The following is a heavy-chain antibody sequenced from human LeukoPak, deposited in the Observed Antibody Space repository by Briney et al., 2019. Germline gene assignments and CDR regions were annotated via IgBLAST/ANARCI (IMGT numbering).Heavy chain of an antibody. Sequence: SVKVSCKASGGTFSSYAISWVRQAPGQGLEWMGRIIPILGIANYAQKFQGRVTITADKSTSTAYMELSRLRSEDTAVYYCARGADYYDSSGYYPESYWGQGTLVTVSS. V-gene: IGHV1-69*04. CDR1: GGTFSSYA. CDR2: IIPILGIA. D-gene: IGHD3-22*01. CDR3: ARGADYYDSSGYYPESY. J-gene: IGHJ4*02.